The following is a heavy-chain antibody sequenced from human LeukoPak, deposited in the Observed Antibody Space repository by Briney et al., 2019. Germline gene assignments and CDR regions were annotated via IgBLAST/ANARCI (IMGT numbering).Heavy chain of an antibody. V-gene: IGHV1-8*02. D-gene: IGHD3-9*01. CDR1: GYTFTGYY. CDR2: MNPNSGNT. Sequence: ASAKVSCTASGYTFTGYYMHWVRQATGQGLEWMGWMNPNSGNTGYAQKFQGRVTMTRNTSISTAYMELSSLRSEDTAVYYCARGVYDILTGYYYFDYWGQGTLVTVSS. CDR3: ARGVYDILTGYYYFDY. J-gene: IGHJ4*02.